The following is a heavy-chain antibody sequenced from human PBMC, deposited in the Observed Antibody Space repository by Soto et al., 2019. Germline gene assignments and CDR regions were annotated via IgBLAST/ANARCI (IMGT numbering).Heavy chain of an antibody. D-gene: IGHD3-22*01. CDR2: ISSSSSYI. V-gene: IGHV3-21*01. Sequence: GGSLRLSCAASGFTFSSYSMNWVRQAPGKGLEWVSSISSSSSYIYYADSVKGRFTISRDNAKNSLYLQMNSLRAEDTAVYYCARDDPQYYYDSSGYYSYWGQGTLVTVS. CDR1: GFTFSSYS. CDR3: ARDDPQYYYDSSGYYSY. J-gene: IGHJ4*02.